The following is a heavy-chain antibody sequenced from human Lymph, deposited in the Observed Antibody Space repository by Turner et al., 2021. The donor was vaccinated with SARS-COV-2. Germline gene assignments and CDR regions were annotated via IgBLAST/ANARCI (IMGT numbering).Heavy chain of an antibody. Sequence: QLQLQESCPGLVKPSETLSLPCTVSGGPISSSNYYWGWIRQPPGTGREWIGSRYSSGSTYCNPSLKSRVTISVDTSKNQFSLKLSSVTAADTAGYYCARQWSGYYPTPGYWGQGTLVTVSS. J-gene: IGHJ4*02. CDR1: GGPISSSNYY. V-gene: IGHV4-39*01. CDR3: ARQWSGYYPTPGY. D-gene: IGHD3-3*01. CDR2: RYSSGST.